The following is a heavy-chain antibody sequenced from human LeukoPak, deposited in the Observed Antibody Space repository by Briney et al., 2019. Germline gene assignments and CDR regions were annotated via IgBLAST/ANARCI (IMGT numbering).Heavy chain of an antibody. CDR2: ISGSGGST. D-gene: IGHD3-3*01. CDR1: GFTFGSYA. CDR3: AKVAGDYDFWSGSPPLYGMDV. J-gene: IGHJ6*02. V-gene: IGHV3-23*01. Sequence: GGSLRLSCAASGFTFGSYAMSWVRQAPGKGLEWVSAISGSGGSTYYADSVKGRFTISRDNSKNTLYLQMNSLRAEDTAVYYCAKVAGDYDFWSGSPPLYGMDVWGQGTTVTVSS.